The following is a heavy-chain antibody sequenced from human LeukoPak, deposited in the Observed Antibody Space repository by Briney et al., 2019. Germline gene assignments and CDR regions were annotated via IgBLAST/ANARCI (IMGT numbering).Heavy chain of an antibody. J-gene: IGHJ5*02. D-gene: IGHD3-22*01. V-gene: IGHV3-48*01. CDR2: ISNSGSTI. CDR3: ARRDCDSIKCRGSNWFDP. Sequence: PGGSLRLSCAASGFTFSTYSMNWVRQAPGKGLEWVSYISNSGSTIYYADSVKDRFTISRDNAKNSLYLQMNSLRAEDTAVYYCARRDCDSIKCRGSNWFDPWGQGTLVSVSS. CDR1: GFTFSTYS.